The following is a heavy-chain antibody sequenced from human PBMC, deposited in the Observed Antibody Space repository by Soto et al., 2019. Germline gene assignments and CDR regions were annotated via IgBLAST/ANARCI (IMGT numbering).Heavy chain of an antibody. CDR2: ISGSGGST. V-gene: IGHV3-23*01. J-gene: IGHJ6*03. D-gene: IGHD4-4*01. CDR3: ARGGTTPAYYYYYYMDV. CDR1: GFPLSSYA. Sequence: GGSLRLSCAASGFPLSSYAMSWVRPAPGKGLEWVSAISGSGGSTYYADSVKGRFTISRHNSKNTLYLQMNSLRAEDTAVYYCARGGTTPAYYYYYYMDVWGKGTTVTVSS.